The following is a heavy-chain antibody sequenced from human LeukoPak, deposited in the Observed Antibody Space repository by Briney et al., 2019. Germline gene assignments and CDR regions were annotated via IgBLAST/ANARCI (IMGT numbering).Heavy chain of an antibody. CDR1: GFTFSSYA. J-gene: IGHJ4*02. V-gene: IGHV3-30-3*01. Sequence: GGSLRLSCAASGFTFSSYAMHWVRQAPGKGLEWVAVISYDGSNEYYADSVKGRFTISRDNSKNTLYLQMNSLRAEDTAVYYCARDKCPDYWGQGTLVTVSS. CDR3: ARDKCPDY. CDR2: ISYDGSNE.